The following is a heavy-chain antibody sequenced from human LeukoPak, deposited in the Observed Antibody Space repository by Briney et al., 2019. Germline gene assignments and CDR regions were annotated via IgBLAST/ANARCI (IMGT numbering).Heavy chain of an antibody. CDR1: GFTFRSYE. CDR2: ISGSGSTI. Sequence: GGSLRLSCAASGFTFRSYEMNWVRQAPGKGLDWVSYISGSGSTIHYADFVKGRFTISRDNAKNSLFLQMNSLRAEDTAVYYCARGGYNYGYAFDIWGQGTMVTASS. J-gene: IGHJ3*02. V-gene: IGHV3-48*03. CDR3: ARGGYNYGYAFDI. D-gene: IGHD5-24*01.